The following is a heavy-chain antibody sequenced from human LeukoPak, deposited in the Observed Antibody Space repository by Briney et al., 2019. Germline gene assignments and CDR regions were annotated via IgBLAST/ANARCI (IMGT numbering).Heavy chain of an antibody. J-gene: IGHJ4*02. CDR3: ATAYGSGSYTPLYYFDY. Sequence: ASVKVSCKVSGYTLTELSMHWVRQAPGKGLEWMGGFDPEDGETIYAQKFQGRVTMTEDTSTDTAYMELSSLRSEDTAVYYCATAYGSGSYTPLYYFDYWGQGTLVTVSS. CDR1: GYTLTELS. V-gene: IGHV1-24*01. CDR2: FDPEDGET. D-gene: IGHD3-10*01.